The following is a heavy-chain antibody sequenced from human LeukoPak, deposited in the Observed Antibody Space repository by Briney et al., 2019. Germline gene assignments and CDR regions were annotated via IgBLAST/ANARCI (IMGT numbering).Heavy chain of an antibody. J-gene: IGHJ4*02. CDR3: AIATGEWPTFAF. V-gene: IGHV3-7*01. Sequence: GGSLRLSCAASGFTFRSHWMSWVRQTPGKGLEWVANIKQDGSEAYYVDSVKGRFTIARDNAQNSLFLQMTSLRADDTAMYYCAIATGEWPTFAFWGQGTLVTASS. D-gene: IGHD3-10*01. CDR2: IKQDGSEA. CDR1: GFTFRSHW.